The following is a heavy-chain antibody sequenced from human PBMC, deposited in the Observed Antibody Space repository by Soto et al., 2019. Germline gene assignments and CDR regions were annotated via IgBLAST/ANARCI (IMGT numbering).Heavy chain of an antibody. V-gene: IGHV1-69*01. D-gene: IGHD6-19*01. J-gene: IGHJ5*02. Sequence: SVKVSFKASGGTFSSYAIIWVRQAPGQGLEWMGGIIPIFGTANYAQKFQGRVTITADESTSTAYMELSSLRSEDTAVYYCARDSPSIEVAGTLYNDWFDPWGQRTLVTVSS. CDR2: IIPIFGTA. CDR1: GGTFSSYA. CDR3: ARDSPSIEVAGTLYNDWFDP.